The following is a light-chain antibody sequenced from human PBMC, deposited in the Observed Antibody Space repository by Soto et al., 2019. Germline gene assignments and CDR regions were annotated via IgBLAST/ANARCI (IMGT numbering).Light chain of an antibody. J-gene: IGKJ4*01. CDR1: QDISNY. CDR3: QQHHSYALT. CDR2: AAS. V-gene: IGKV1-16*01. Sequence: DIQMTQSPSSLSASVGDRVTITCRASQDISNYLAWFQQKPGKAPKSLIFAASGLQSGVPSRFSGSGYGTDFTLTISSLQPEDFATYYCQQHHSYALTFGGGTHVEIK.